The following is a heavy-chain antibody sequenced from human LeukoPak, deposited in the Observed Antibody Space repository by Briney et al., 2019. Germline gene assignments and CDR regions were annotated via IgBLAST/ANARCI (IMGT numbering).Heavy chain of an antibody. D-gene: IGHD3-10*01. V-gene: IGHV1-2*02. CDR2: INPNSGGT. Sequence: ASVKVSCKASGYTFTGYYMHWVRQAPGQGLEWMGWINPNSGGTNYAQKFQGRVTMTRDTSISTAYMELSRLRSDDTAVYYCAREGLIYYYGSGSYHPYYFDYWGQGTLVTVSS. J-gene: IGHJ4*02. CDR3: AREGLIYYYGSGSYHPYYFDY. CDR1: GYTFTGYY.